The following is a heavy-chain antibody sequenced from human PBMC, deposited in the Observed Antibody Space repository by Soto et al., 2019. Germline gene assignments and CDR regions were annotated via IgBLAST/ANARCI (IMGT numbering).Heavy chain of an antibody. CDR2: ISYDGSNK. CDR1: GFTFSSYA. Sequence: PGGSLRLSCAASGFTFSSYAMHWVRQAPGKGLEWVAVISYDGSNKYYADSVKGRFTISRDNSKNTLYLQMNSLRAEDTAVYYCARDSHSLLLWFGEYPPGYFDYWGQGTLVTVSS. V-gene: IGHV3-30-3*01. D-gene: IGHD3-10*01. CDR3: ARDSHSLLLWFGEYPPGYFDY. J-gene: IGHJ4*02.